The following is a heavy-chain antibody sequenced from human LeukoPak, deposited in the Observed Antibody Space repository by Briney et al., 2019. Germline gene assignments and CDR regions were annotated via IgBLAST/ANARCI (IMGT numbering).Heavy chain of an antibody. CDR3: TRQRRGTYYAFDS. V-gene: IGHV3-11*01. Sequence: PGGSLRLSCDASGFSFSDYYMSWIRQSPGKGLEWISYITSGGASTNYADSVRGRFTISRDKARNSVALQLNSLRAEDTAVYYCTRQRRGTYYAFDSWGQGTLVTVSS. CDR1: GFSFSDYY. D-gene: IGHD3-16*01. CDR2: ITSGGAST. J-gene: IGHJ4*02.